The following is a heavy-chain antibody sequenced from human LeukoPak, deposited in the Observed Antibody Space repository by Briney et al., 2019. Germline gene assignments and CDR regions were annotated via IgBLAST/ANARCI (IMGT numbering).Heavy chain of an antibody. J-gene: IGHJ5*01. V-gene: IGHV4-39*07. D-gene: IGHD2-2*01. CDR1: GGSIRSSSYY. CDR2: IYYSGST. CDR3: ARDLGGGTSDS. Sequence: SETLSLTCMVSGGSIRSSSYYWGWIRQPPGRGREWIGSIYYSGSTYYNPSINSRVTISVDTSKNRFSRKVGSVPAADTAVYYWARDLGGGTSDSWGQGTLVTVSS.